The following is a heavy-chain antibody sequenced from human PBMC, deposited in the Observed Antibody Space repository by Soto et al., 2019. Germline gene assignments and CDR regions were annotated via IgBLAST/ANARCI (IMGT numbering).Heavy chain of an antibody. J-gene: IGHJ4*01. CDR3: TTDSYSPIVEVRFDY. CDR1: DFAFSNAW. V-gene: IGHV3-15*07. Sequence: EVQLVESGGGLVKPGGSLTLSCAASDFAFSNAWINWVRQAPGKGLEWVGRIKSRALGGTTDFAAPVRGRFAITRDDSRNMVYMQMNNLNTEDTAVYYCTTDSYSPIVEVRFDYWGLGTLVTVSS. CDR2: IKSRALGGTT. D-gene: IGHD1-26*01.